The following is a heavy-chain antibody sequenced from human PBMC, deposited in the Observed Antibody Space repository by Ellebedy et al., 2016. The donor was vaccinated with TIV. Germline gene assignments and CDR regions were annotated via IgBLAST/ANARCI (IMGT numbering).Heavy chain of an antibody. CDR2: IYYSGST. CDR1: GGSVSTGSYY. V-gene: IGHV4-61*01. Sequence: SETLSLTCTVSGGSVSTGSYYWSWLRQPPGKGLEWIGYIYYSGSTNYNPSLKSRVTISVDTSKNQFSLKLSSVTAADTAVYYCARREIDSSSYIDYWGQGTLVTVSS. CDR3: ARREIDSSSYIDY. J-gene: IGHJ4*02. D-gene: IGHD6-13*01.